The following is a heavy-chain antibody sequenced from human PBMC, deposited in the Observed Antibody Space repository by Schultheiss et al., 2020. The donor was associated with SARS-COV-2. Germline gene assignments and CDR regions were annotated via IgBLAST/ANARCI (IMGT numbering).Heavy chain of an antibody. CDR1: GYTFTSYD. J-gene: IGHJ4*02. D-gene: IGHD3-10*01. V-gene: IGHV1-2*02. Sequence: ASVKVSCKASGYTFTSYDINWVRQAPGQGLEWMGWINPNSGGTNYAQKFQGRVTMTRDTSISTAYMELSRLRSDDTAVYYCARASGISGSYGLWGQGTLVTVSS. CDR2: INPNSGGT. CDR3: ARASGISGSYGL.